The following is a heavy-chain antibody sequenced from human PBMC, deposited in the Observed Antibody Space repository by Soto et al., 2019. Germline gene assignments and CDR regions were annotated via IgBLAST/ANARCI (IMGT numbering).Heavy chain of an antibody. CDR1: GFTFSSYS. J-gene: IGHJ6*02. CDR2: ISSSSSYI. V-gene: IGHV3-21*01. CDR3: ARVGCSSTSCHYYCYGMDV. D-gene: IGHD2-2*01. Sequence: EVQLVESGGGLVKPGGSLRLSCAASGFTFSSYSMNWVRQAPGKGLEWVSSISSSSSYIYYADSVKGRFTISRDNAKNSLYLQMNSMRAEDTAVYYCARVGCSSTSCHYYCYGMDVWGQGTTVTVSS.